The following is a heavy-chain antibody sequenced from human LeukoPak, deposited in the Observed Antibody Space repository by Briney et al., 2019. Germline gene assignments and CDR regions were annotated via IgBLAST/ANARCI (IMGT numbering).Heavy chain of an antibody. D-gene: IGHD3-22*01. Sequence: GGSLRLSCAASGFTFSSYWMSWVRQAPGKGLEWVANIKQDGSEKYYVDSVKGRFTISRDNAKNSLYLQMNSLRAEDTAVYYCARLTTHYYYDSSGYRRGAFDIWGQGTMVTVSS. V-gene: IGHV3-7*01. CDR3: ARLTTHYYYDSSGYRRGAFDI. CDR2: IKQDGSEK. CDR1: GFTFSSYW. J-gene: IGHJ3*02.